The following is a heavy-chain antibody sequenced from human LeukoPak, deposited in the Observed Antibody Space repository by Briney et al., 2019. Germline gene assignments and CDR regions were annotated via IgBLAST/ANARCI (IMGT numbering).Heavy chain of an antibody. J-gene: IGHJ4*02. V-gene: IGHV3-23*01. Sequence: GGSLRLSCAASGFTFSSYAISWVRQAPGKGLEWVSAISGSGGSTYYADSVKGRFTISRDNSKNTLYLQMNSLRAEDTAVYYCAKGNYYYDSAQVYWGQGTLVTVSS. D-gene: IGHD3-22*01. CDR2: ISGSGGST. CDR1: GFTFSSYA. CDR3: AKGNYYYDSAQVY.